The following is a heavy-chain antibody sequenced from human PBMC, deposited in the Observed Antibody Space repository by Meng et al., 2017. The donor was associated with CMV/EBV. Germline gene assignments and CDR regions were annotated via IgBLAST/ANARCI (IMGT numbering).Heavy chain of an antibody. V-gene: IGHV4-39*07. Sequence: SETLSLTCTVSGGSISSSSYYWGWIRQPPGKGLEWIGSTYYSGSTYYNPSLKSRVTISVDTSKNQFSLKLSSVTAADTAVYYCARGVSYGSFYYYGMDVWGQGTTVTVSS. D-gene: IGHD5-18*01. CDR2: TYYSGST. J-gene: IGHJ6*02. CDR3: ARGVSYGSFYYYGMDV. CDR1: GGSISSSSYY.